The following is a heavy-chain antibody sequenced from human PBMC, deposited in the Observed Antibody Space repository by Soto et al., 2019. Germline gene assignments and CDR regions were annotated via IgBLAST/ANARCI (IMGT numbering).Heavy chain of an antibody. Sequence: SETLSLTCTVSGGSISGYHWSWIRQPPGKGLEWIGYIYYSGNTDYNPSLKSRVTISADTSKKHFSLKLSSVTAADTAVYYCARVVVPHTCCAFDVWGQGTMVTVSS. J-gene: IGHJ3*01. V-gene: IGHV4-59*01. CDR3: ARVVVPHTCCAFDV. CDR2: IYYSGNT. D-gene: IGHD2-21*01. CDR1: GGSISGYH.